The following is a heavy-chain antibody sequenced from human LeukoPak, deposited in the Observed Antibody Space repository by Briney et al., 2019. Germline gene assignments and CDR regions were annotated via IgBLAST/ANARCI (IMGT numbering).Heavy chain of an antibody. CDR3: ARLKIAVATYFDY. CDR2: IYPGDSDT. CDR1: GYSFTSYW. D-gene: IGHD6-19*01. J-gene: IGHJ4*02. Sequence: GESLKISCKGSGYSFTSYWIGWVRQMPGKGLEWMGIIYPGDSDTRYGPSFQGQVTISADKSISTAYLQWSSLKASDTAVYYCARLKIAVATYFDYWGQGTLVTVSS. V-gene: IGHV5-51*01.